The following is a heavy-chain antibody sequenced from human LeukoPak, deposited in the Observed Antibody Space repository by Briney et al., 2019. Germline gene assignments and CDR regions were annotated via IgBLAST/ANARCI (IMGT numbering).Heavy chain of an antibody. CDR2: VYHSGST. CDR1: GYFISSGYY. V-gene: IGHV4-38-2*02. CDR3: AKEGFRGIAET. D-gene: IGHD3-10*01. Sequence: ASETLSLTCTVSGYFISSGYYWGWIRQPPGRGLEWIGSVYHSGSTYYNPSLKSRVTISVDTSRNHFSLKLGSVTAADTAIYYCAKEGFRGIAETWGQGTLVTVSS. J-gene: IGHJ4*02.